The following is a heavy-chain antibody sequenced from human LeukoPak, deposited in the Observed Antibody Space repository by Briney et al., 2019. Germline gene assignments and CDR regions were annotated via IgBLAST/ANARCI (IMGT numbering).Heavy chain of an antibody. CDR2: IKTDGSEK. J-gene: IGHJ4*02. D-gene: IGHD2-21*01. Sequence: GGSLRLSCEGSGFTFSNYWMGWVRQAPGKGLQWVANIKTDGSEKYYVDSVKGRFTISRDNSKNTLSLQMNSLRAEDTAVCYCAGAIGYFDYWGQGTLVTVSS. CDR1: GFTFSNYW. CDR3: AGAIGYFDY. V-gene: IGHV3-7*03.